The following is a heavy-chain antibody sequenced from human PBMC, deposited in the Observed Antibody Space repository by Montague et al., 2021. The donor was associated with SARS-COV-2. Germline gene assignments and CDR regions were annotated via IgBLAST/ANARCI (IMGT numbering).Heavy chain of an antibody. Sequence: TLSLTCTVSGASISTGIYYWSWIRQPAGKGLEWIGRIRTTGHTDYNSSLESRVFMSVDTSTNQFSLSLTSVTAADTAAYFCARFGGGTLEFDLWGQGTLVTVSS. J-gene: IGHJ4*02. CDR3: ARFGGGTLEFDL. D-gene: IGHD3-10*01. CDR2: IRTTGHT. V-gene: IGHV4-61*02. CDR1: GASISTGIYY.